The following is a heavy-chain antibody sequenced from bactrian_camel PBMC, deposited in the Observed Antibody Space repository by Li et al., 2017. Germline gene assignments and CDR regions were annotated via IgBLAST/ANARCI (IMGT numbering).Heavy chain of an antibody. V-gene: IGHV3S53*01. CDR2: ITTRDVT. D-gene: IGHD5*01. CDR1: GFIFNKCA. J-gene: IGHJ4*01. CDR3: AAEGALNGGICYGNPNY. Sequence: QLVESGGDSVQTGGSLKLSCAATGFIFNKCAMGWYRQAPGKERELVSTITTRDVTKYADFVKGRFTISQDNRKNTVFLQMDSLKTEDTAVYYCAAEGALNGGICYGNPNYWGQGTQVTVS.